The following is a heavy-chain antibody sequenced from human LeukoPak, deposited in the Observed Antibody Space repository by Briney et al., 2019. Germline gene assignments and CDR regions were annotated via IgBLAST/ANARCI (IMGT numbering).Heavy chain of an antibody. CDR3: ARRRDGYINY. Sequence: PSETLSLTCAVYGASFSGYYWSWIRQPPGERLEWMGEVSHSGRPNYNPSLKSRVTISVDMSKKQFSLALTFVTATHTAVYYCARRRDGYINYWGQGTLVTVSS. V-gene: IGHV4-34*01. CDR2: VSHSGRP. D-gene: IGHD5-24*01. CDR1: GASFSGYY. J-gene: IGHJ4*01.